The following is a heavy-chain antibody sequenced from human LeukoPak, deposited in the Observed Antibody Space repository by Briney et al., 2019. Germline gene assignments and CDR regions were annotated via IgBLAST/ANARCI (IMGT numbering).Heavy chain of an antibody. V-gene: IGHV4-39*01. J-gene: IGHJ4*02. D-gene: IGHD5-12*01. CDR3: AMTSGDSYDPRLVSFDY. Sequence: SETLSPTCTVSGGSISSSSYYWGWIRQPPGKGLEWIGSIYYSGSTYYNPSLKSRVTISVDTSKNQFSLKLSSVTAADTAVYYCAMTSGDSYDPRLVSFDYWGQGTLVTVSS. CDR1: GGSISSSSYY. CDR2: IYYSGST.